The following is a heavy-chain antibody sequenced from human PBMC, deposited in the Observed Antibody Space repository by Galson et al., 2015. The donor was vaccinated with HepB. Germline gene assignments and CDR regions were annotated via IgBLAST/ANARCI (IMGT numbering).Heavy chain of an antibody. J-gene: IGHJ5*02. V-gene: IGHV1-18*01. D-gene: IGHD2-15*01. CDR1: GYTFSSYS. CDR2: ISTYNRDT. CDR3: ARGARVPGVGAIQNNWFDP. Sequence: SVKVSCKASGYTFSSYSITWVRQAPGQGLEWMGWISTYNRDTKYAQKFQGRVTMTADTSTSTAYMELRSLRSDDTAVYFCARGARVPGVGAIQNNWFDPWGQGTLVTVSS.